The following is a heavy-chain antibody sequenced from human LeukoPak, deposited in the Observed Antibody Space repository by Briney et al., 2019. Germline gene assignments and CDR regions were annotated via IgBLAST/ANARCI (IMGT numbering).Heavy chain of an antibody. Sequence: PGGSLRLSCAASGFTVSSNYMSWARQAPGKGLEWVSVIYSGGSTYYADSVKGRFTISRHNSKNTLYPQTNSLRAEDTAVYYCARAYHYYDSSGYAYWGQGTLVTVSS. J-gene: IGHJ4*02. V-gene: IGHV3-53*04. CDR3: ARAYHYYDSSGYAY. CDR1: GFTVSSNY. CDR2: IYSGGST. D-gene: IGHD3-22*01.